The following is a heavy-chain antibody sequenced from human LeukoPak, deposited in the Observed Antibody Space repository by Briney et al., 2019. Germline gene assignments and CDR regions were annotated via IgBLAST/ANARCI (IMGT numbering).Heavy chain of an antibody. CDR3: ARVEGVPAAMLGYYYFYMDV. J-gene: IGHJ6*03. V-gene: IGHV3-23*01. CDR2: ISLSGGST. D-gene: IGHD2-2*01. Sequence: GGSLRLSCAASGFTFSNYAMNWVRQAPGKGLEWVSRISLSGGSTYYADSVKGRFTISRDNSKNTLYLQMNSLRAEDTAVYYCARVEGVPAAMLGYYYFYMDVWGKGTTVTVSS. CDR1: GFTFSNYA.